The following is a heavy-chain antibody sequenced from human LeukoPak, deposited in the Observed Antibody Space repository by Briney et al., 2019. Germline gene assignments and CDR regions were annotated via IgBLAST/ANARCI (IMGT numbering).Heavy chain of an antibody. CDR2: MADDGSAI. D-gene: IGHD1-14*01. CDR1: GFTFNAYW. CDR3: VRGGNHAMDV. J-gene: IGHJ6*02. Sequence: GGSLRLSCTASGFTFNAYWMRWVRCGPGKGPEGVSGMADDGSAIIYADSVKGRFTISRDNAKNTLYLQMDGLRVEDTAVYYCVRGGNHAMDVWGQGTPVTVSS. V-gene: IGHV3-74*01.